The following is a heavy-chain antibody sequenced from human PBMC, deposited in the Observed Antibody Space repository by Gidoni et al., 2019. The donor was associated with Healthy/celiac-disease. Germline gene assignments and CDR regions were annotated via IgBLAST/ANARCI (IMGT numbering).Heavy chain of an antibody. CDR3: ARDTRIVGATTAEYFQH. Sequence: EVQLVESGGGLVKPGGSLRLSCAASGFTSSSYSMNWVRQAPGKGLEWVSSISSSSSYIYYADSVKGRFTISRDNAKNSLYLQMNSLRAEDTAVYYCARDTRIVGATTAEYFQHWGQGTLVTVSS. CDR2: ISSSSSYI. J-gene: IGHJ1*01. CDR1: GFTSSSYS. D-gene: IGHD1-26*01. V-gene: IGHV3-21*01.